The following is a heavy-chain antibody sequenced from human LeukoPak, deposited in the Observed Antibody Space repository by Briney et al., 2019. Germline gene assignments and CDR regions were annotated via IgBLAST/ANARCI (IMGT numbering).Heavy chain of an antibody. D-gene: IGHD1-26*01. CDR3: ARDNSVGDIAWWFDP. J-gene: IGHJ5*02. CDR1: GYTFTGYY. CDR2: INPNSGGT. V-gene: IGHV1-2*02. Sequence: GASVKVSCKASGYTFTGYYMHWVRQAPGQGLEWMGWINPNSGGTNYAQKFQGRVTLTRDRSTTTDYMELRSLKSEDTAVYYCARDNSVGDIAWWFDPWGQGTPVTVSS.